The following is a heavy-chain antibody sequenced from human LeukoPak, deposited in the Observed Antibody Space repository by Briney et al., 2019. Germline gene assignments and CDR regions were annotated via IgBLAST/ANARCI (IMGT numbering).Heavy chain of an antibody. J-gene: IGHJ4*02. CDR3: ARDDYSSSSTWSCFDY. CDR2: VNAQGTTT. V-gene: IGHV3-74*03. D-gene: IGHD6-6*01. CDR1: GFTVGHHY. Sequence: GGSLRLSCAASGFTVGHHYMHWVRQSPGQGLVWVSYVNAQGTTTTYADSVKGRFAVSRDNAKSMVYLQMSSLRAEDTGVYYCARDDYSSSSTWSCFDYWGQGTLVTVSS.